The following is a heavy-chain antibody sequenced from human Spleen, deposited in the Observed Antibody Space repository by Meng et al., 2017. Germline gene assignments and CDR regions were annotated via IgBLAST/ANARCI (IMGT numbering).Heavy chain of an antibody. Sequence: QVQLQQGGAGLLKPSETLSLTCVVSGGSFSDYYWSWIRQHPGKGLEWIGEINHSGSTNYNPSLESRATISVDTSQNNLSLKLSSVTAADSAVYYCARGPTTMAHDFDYWGQGTLVTVSS. V-gene: IGHV4-34*01. J-gene: IGHJ4*02. CDR3: ARGPTTMAHDFDY. CDR2: INHSGST. D-gene: IGHD4-11*01. CDR1: GGSFSDYY.